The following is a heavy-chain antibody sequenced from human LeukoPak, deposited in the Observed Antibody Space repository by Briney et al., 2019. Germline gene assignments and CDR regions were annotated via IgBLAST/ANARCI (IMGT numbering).Heavy chain of an antibody. V-gene: IGHV3-21*01. Sequence: PGGSLRLSCAASGFTFSSYSMNWVRQAPGKGLEWVSSISKSNSYIYYADSVKGRFTISRDNAKNSLYLQMNSLRAEDTAVYYCVAAETYISRRYWADSWGQGTLVTVS. D-gene: IGHD6-13*01. CDR2: ISKSNSYI. J-gene: IGHJ4*02. CDR1: GFTFSSYS. CDR3: VAAETYISRRYWADS.